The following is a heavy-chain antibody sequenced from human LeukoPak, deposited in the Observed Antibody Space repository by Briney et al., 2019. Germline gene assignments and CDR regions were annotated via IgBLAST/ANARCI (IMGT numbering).Heavy chain of an antibody. V-gene: IGHV3-7*01. CDR1: GFTFSNYW. J-gene: IGHJ4*02. D-gene: IGHD2-21*02. CDR3: ARDAVRGGDCDF. Sequence: GGSLRLSCAASGFTFSNYWIKWVRQAPGKGPEWVAQINPDGREQYHADSVKGRFSISRDNAKNSLYLQMNSLRAEDTAVYFCARDAVRGGDCDFWGQGTLVTVS. CDR2: INPDGREQ.